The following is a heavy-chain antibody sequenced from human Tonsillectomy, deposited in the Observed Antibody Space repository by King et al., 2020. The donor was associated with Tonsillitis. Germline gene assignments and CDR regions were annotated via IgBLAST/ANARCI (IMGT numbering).Heavy chain of an antibody. V-gene: IGHV3-7*03. J-gene: IGHJ6*02. CDR1: GFTFSSYW. Sequence: VQLVESGGGLVQPGGSLRLSCVASGFTFSSYWMYWVRQAPGKGLEWVANIKQDGSEKHYVDSVKGRLTISRDNAKNSLYLQMNSLRAEDTAVYYCARLYSGSYSFITYYLGMDVWGQGTTVTVSS. CDR2: IKQDGSEK. CDR3: ARLYSGSYSFITYYLGMDV. D-gene: IGHD1-26*01.